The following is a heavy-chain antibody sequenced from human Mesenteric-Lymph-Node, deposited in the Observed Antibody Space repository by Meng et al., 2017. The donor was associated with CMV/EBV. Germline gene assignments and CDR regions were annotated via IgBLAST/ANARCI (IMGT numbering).Heavy chain of an antibody. CDR1: GFTFGDYA. CDR2: TRSKAYTGAT. D-gene: IGHD6-19*01. Sequence: GESLKISCTASGFTFGDYAMSWVRQAPGKGLEWVGPTRSKAYTGATDYAASVRGRFTISRDDSKGIAFLQMNSLKTEDTAVYYCALPYRVQWPEGYYLDYWGHGTLVTVSS. CDR3: ALPYRVQWPEGYYLDY. J-gene: IGHJ4*01. V-gene: IGHV3-49*04.